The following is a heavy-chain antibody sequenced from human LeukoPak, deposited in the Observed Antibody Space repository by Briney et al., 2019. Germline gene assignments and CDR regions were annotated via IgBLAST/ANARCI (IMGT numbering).Heavy chain of an antibody. CDR2: IKQDGSEK. V-gene: IGHV3-7*01. D-gene: IGHD5-12*01. Sequence: GGSLRLSCAASGFTFSSYWMSWVRQAPGKGLEWVANIKQDGSEKYYVDSVKGRFTISRDNAKNSLYLQMNSLRAEDTAVYYCAREKLGYDYYYYGMDVWGQGTTVTVSS. J-gene: IGHJ6*02. CDR3: AREKLGYDYYYYGMDV. CDR1: GFTFSSYW.